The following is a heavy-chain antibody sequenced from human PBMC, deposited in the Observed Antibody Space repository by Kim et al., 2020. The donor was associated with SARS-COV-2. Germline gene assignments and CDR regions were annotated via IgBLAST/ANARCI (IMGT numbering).Heavy chain of an antibody. Sequence: ASVKVSCKASGYTFTSYGISCVRQAPGQGLEWMGWISAYNGNTNYAPKLQGRVTMTTDTSTSTAYMELRCLRSDDAAVYYCARGEPIRYFDWLPYSCFDYWGQGTLVTVSS. V-gene: IGHV1-18*01. J-gene: IGHJ4*02. CDR2: ISAYNGNT. D-gene: IGHD3-9*01. CDR1: GYTFTSYG. CDR3: ARGEPIRYFDWLPYSCFDY.